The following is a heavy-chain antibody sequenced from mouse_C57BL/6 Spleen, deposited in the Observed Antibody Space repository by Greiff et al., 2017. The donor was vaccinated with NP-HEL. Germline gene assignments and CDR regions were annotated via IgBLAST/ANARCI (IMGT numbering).Heavy chain of an antibody. CDR3: ARWYFDY. CDR1: GYTFTSYW. J-gene: IGHJ2*01. Sequence: VQLQQPGAELVRPGTSVKLSCKASGYTFTSYWMHWVKQRPGQGLEWIGVIDPSDSYTNYNQKFKSKATVTVDTSSSTAYMQLSSLTSEDSAVYYCARWYFDYWGQGTTLTVSS. V-gene: IGHV1-59*01. CDR2: IDPSDSYT.